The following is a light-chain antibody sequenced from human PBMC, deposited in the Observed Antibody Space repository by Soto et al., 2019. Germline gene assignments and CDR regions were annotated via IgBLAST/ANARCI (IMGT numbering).Light chain of an antibody. J-gene: IGKJ1*01. Sequence: EILMTQSPATLSGSPGERATLSCRASQSVSSSLAWYQQKPGQAPRLLIYDASTRATAIPARFSGSGSGTEFTLTISSLQSEDFAVYYCQQYNNWPRTFGQGTKVDI. V-gene: IGKV3-15*01. CDR1: QSVSSS. CDR3: QQYNNWPRT. CDR2: DAS.